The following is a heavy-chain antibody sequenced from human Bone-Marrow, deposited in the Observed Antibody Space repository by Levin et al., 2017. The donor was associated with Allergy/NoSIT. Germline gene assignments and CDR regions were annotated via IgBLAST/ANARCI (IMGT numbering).Heavy chain of an antibody. D-gene: IGHD2-2*01. V-gene: IGHV3-30-3*01. CDR2: ISYDGSNK. CDR3: ARDYSTSCCYERSGYYYGMDV. Sequence: PGGSLRLSCAASGFTFSSYAMHWVRQAPGKGLEWVAVISYDGSNKYYADSVKGRFTISRDNSKNTLYLQMNSLRAEDTAVYYCARDYSTSCCYERSGYYYGMDVWGQGTTVTVSS. CDR1: GFTFSSYA. J-gene: IGHJ6*02.